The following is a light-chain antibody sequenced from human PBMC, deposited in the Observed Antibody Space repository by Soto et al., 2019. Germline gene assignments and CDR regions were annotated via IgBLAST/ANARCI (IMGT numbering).Light chain of an antibody. CDR2: AAS. CDR1: QGIYNF. V-gene: IGKV1-27*01. CDR3: QKYNTAPLT. Sequence: DIQMTQSPSSLSASVGDRITITCRASQGIYNFLAWYQQTPGNAPTLLIYAASTLRSGVPSRFSGSGSGTEFNLTISSLQPEDVATYYCQKYNTAPLTFGGGTKVEI. J-gene: IGKJ4*01.